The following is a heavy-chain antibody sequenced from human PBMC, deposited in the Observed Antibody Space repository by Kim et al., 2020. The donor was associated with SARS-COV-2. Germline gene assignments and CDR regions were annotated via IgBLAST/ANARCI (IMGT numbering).Heavy chain of an antibody. CDR2: ISSSSSYI. Sequence: GGSLRLSCAASGFTFSSYSMNWVRQAPGKGLEWVSSISSSSSYIYYADSVKGRFTISRDNAKNSLYLQMNSLRAEDTAVYYCATGEKETIVVVPAAIRRVWGQGTTVTVSS. CDR3: ATGEKETIVVVPAAIRRV. V-gene: IGHV3-21*01. J-gene: IGHJ6*02. CDR1: GFTFSSYS. D-gene: IGHD2-2*01.